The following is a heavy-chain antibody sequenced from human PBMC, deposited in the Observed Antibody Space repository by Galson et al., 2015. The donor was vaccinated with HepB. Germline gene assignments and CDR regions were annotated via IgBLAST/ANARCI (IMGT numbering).Heavy chain of an antibody. CDR1: GFTFDDYA. D-gene: IGHD3-10*01. CDR3: AGYGVY. Sequence: SLRPSCAASGFTFDDYAMHWVRQAPGKGLEWVSGISWNSGSIGYADSVKGRFTISRDNAKNSLYLQMNSLRAEDTAVYYCAGYGVYWGQGTLVTVSS. V-gene: IGHV3-9*01. J-gene: IGHJ4*02. CDR2: ISWNSGSI.